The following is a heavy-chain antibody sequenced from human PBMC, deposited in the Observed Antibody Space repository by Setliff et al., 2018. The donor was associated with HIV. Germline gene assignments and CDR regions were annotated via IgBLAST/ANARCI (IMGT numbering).Heavy chain of an antibody. V-gene: IGHV1-46*01. Sequence: ASVKVSCKASGYYFSGSYLYWVRQAPGQGLEWMGVINPRDGSTTYAPKFQGRVTMTIDTATSRVYMELRSLRSDDTAVYFCARLGSGWSDSYYYAMDIWGQGTTVTVS. J-gene: IGHJ6*02. CDR1: GYYFSGSY. CDR3: ARLGSGWSDSYYYAMDI. CDR2: INPRDGST. D-gene: IGHD6-19*01.